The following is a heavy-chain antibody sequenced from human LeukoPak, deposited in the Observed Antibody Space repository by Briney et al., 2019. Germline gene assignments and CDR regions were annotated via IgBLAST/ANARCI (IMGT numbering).Heavy chain of an antibody. Sequence: ASVKVSCKASGYTFTDYYVHWVRLVPGQGLEWMGRISPNSGATNYAEKFRGRVTMARDTSINTVYMEMSSLRSDDTAVYYCARDLWGWGSDYLDYWGQGTLVTVSA. V-gene: IGHV1-2*06. D-gene: IGHD4/OR15-4a*01. CDR2: ISPNSGAT. CDR1: GYTFTDYY. J-gene: IGHJ4*02. CDR3: ARDLWGWGSDYLDY.